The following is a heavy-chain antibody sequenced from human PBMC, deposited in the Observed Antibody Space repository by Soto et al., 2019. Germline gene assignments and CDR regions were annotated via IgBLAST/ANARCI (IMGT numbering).Heavy chain of an antibody. CDR1: GFTFSDYY. J-gene: IGHJ4*02. CDR3: ARTPYYDFWSGYLDY. CDR2: ISSSGSST. V-gene: IGHV3-11*01. D-gene: IGHD3-3*01. Sequence: VGSLRLSCAASGFTFSDYYMSWIRQAPGKGLEWVSYISSSGSSTYYADSVKGRFTISRDNAKNSLYLQMNSLRAEGTAVYYCARTPYYDFWSGYLDYWGQGTLVTVSS.